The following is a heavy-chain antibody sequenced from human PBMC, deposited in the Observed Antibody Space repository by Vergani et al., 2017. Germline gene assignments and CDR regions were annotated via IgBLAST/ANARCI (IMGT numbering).Heavy chain of an antibody. CDR3: ARATCSGGSCYRGCEY. Sequence: QVQLVQSGAEVKKPGSSVKVSCKASGGTFSSYALNWVRQAPGQGLEWMGSIIPSLATTIYAQKFQGRVTITADESTSTAYMELSSLKSEDTAVFYCARATCSGGSCYRGCEYWVQGSLITVSS. CDR2: IIPSLATT. J-gene: IGHJ4*02. CDR1: GGTFSSYA. D-gene: IGHD2-15*01. V-gene: IGHV1-69*11.